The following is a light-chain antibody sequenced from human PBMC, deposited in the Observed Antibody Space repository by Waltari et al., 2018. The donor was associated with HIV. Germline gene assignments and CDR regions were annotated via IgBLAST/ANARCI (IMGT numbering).Light chain of an antibody. CDR3: GTWDTVLSVVV. V-gene: IGLV1-51*01. CDR2: DSN. Sequence: QSVLTQPPSVSAAPGQTLTISCSGSNSQLRNNFVSWYQHVPGTAPKLIIFDSNRRPSGIPDRFSGSQSGASATLAIAGLQTGDEAHYYCGTWDTVLSVVVFGGGTKLTVL. CDR1: NSQLRNNF. J-gene: IGLJ3*02.